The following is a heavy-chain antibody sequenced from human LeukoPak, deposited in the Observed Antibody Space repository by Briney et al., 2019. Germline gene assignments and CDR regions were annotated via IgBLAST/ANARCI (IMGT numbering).Heavy chain of an antibody. V-gene: IGHV3-30*18. CDR1: GFTFSSYW. Sequence: GGSLRLSCAASGFTFSSYWMSWVRQAPGKGLEWVAVISYDGSNKYYADSVKGRFTISRDNSKNTLYLQMNSLRAEDTAVYYCAKEDTIFGVAMYYFDYWGQGTLVTVSS. CDR2: ISYDGSNK. CDR3: AKEDTIFGVAMYYFDY. D-gene: IGHD3-3*01. J-gene: IGHJ4*02.